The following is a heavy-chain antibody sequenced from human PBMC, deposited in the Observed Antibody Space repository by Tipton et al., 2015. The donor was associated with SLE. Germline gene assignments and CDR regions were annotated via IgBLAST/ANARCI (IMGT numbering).Heavy chain of an antibody. V-gene: IGHV3-23*01. D-gene: IGHD2/OR15-2a*01. CDR1: GFTFSSYA. Sequence: SLRLSCAASGFTFSSYAMTWVRQAPGKGLEWVSAISGGGGTTYYADSVKGRFSISRDNSKNTLYLQMNSLRVEDTAIYYCARALRIFFYHGMDVWSQGSPVTVSS. CDR2: ISGGGGTT. CDR3: ARALRIFFYHGMDV. J-gene: IGHJ6*02.